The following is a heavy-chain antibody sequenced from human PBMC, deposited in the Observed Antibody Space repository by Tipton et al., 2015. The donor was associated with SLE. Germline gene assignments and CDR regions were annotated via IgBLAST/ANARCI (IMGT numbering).Heavy chain of an antibody. Sequence: GLVKPSQTLSLTCAISGDSVSSNSAAWNWIRQSPSRGLEWLGRAYYRAKWYNDYTVSVKSRITINPDTSKNQFSLQLNSVTPEDTAVYYCARDRGELLGDACDIWGQGTMVIVSS. D-gene: IGHD1-26*01. J-gene: IGHJ3*02. V-gene: IGHV6-1*01. CDR2: AYYRAKWYN. CDR1: GDSVSSNSAA. CDR3: ARDRGELLGDACDI.